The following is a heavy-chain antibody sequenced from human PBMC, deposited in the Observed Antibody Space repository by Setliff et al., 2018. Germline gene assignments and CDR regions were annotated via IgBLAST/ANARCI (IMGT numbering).Heavy chain of an antibody. CDR3: ARALYPSSFIGHNWFDP. V-gene: IGHV5-51*01. Sequence: GESLKISCKCSGYSFTSYWIGWVRQMPGKGLEWMGIIYPGDSDTKYHPSFQGQVTISADKSISTAYLQWSSLKASDTAMYYCARALYPSSFIGHNWFDPWGQGTLVTVSS. J-gene: IGHJ5*02. D-gene: IGHD2-2*01. CDR2: IYPGDSDT. CDR1: GYSFTSYW.